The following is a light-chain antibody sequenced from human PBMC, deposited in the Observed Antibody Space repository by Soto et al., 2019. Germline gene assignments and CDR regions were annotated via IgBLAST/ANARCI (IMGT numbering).Light chain of an antibody. Sequence: EIVLTQSPGTLSLSPGERATLSCRTSQSISSSFLGWYQQKPGQAPRLLIYGASSRATGIPDRFSGSGSGTDFTLTISRLEPEDFAVHYCQQYGGSLTFGGGTKVEVK. CDR3: QQYGGSLT. CDR2: GAS. CDR1: QSISSSF. V-gene: IGKV3-20*01. J-gene: IGKJ4*01.